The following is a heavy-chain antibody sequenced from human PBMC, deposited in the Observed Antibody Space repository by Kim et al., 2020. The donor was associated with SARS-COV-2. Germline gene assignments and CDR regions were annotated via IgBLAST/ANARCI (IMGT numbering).Heavy chain of an antibody. CDR1: GGSFSGYY. D-gene: IGHD6-19*01. Sequence: SETLSLTCAVYGGSFSGYYWSWIRQPPGKGLEWIGEINHSGSTNYNPSLKSRVTISVDTSKNQFSLKLSSVTAADTAVYYCARVWYSSGWPIDYWGQGTLVTVSS. CDR3: ARVWYSSGWPIDY. CDR2: INHSGST. V-gene: IGHV4-34*01. J-gene: IGHJ4*02.